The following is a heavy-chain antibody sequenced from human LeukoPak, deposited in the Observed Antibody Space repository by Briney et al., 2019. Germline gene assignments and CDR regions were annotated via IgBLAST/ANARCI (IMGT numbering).Heavy chain of an antibody. J-gene: IGHJ4*02. Sequence: GASVKVSCKASGYTFTGYYMHWVRQAPGQGLEWMGWINPNSGGTNYAQKFQGRVTMTRDTSISTAYMELSRLRSDDTAVYYCASGAASPTTIFGVVTLSPFDYWGQGTLVTVSS. CDR1: GYTFTGYY. CDR2: INPNSGGT. D-gene: IGHD3-3*01. V-gene: IGHV1-2*02. CDR3: ASGAASPTTIFGVVTLSPFDY.